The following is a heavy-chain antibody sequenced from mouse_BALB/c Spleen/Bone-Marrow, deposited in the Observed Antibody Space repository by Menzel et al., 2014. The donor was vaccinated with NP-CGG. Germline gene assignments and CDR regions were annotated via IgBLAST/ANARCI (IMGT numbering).Heavy chain of an antibody. D-gene: IGHD2-10*01. Sequence: VQLQQSGAELAKPGASIKMSCKASDYTFTNYWMHWVKQRPGQGLEWIGYINPSTGYTEYNQKFKDKATLTADKSSSTAYMQLSRLTSEDSAVYYCASYRFAYWGQGTLVTVSA. CDR2: INPSTGYT. CDR3: ASYRFAY. CDR1: DYTFTNYW. V-gene: IGHV1-7*01. J-gene: IGHJ3*01.